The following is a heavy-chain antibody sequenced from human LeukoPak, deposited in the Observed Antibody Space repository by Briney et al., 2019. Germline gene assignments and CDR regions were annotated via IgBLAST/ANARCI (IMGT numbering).Heavy chain of an antibody. CDR1: GYTFTGYY. CDR3: ARGRGTKRYYDSSGYLPPFDY. D-gene: IGHD3-22*01. Sequence: ASVKVSCKASGYTFTGYYMHWVRQAPGQGLEWMGWINPNSGGTNYAQKFQGRVTMTRDTSISTAYMELSRLRSDDTAVYYCARGRGTKRYYDSSGYLPPFDYWGQGTLVTVSS. V-gene: IGHV1-2*02. J-gene: IGHJ4*02. CDR2: INPNSGGT.